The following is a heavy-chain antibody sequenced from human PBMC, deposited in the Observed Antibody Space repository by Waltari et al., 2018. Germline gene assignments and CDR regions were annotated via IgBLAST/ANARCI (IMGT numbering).Heavy chain of an antibody. Sequence: LQLQESGPGLVKSSETLSLTCTVSGVSLIESPYSLDWIRQSPQKGLEWIGTVFYTWKTFYNPALKSRASFSIDTSKNVFSLTLTSFLAADSAVYYCARHAPDAGLMEGGFDVWGQGKLVTVSS. CDR2: VFYTWKT. V-gene: IGHV4-39*02. J-gene: IGHJ3*01. CDR3: ARHAPDAGLMEGGFDV. CDR1: GVSLIESPYS. D-gene: IGHD2-15*01.